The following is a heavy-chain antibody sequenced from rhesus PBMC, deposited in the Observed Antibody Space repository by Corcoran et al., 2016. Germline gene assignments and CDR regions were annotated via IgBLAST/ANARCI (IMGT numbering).Heavy chain of an antibody. CDR2: ISVENRIT. CDR1: GYSVGSDYY. J-gene: IGHJ4*01. V-gene: IGHV4-99*01. CDR3: AIYGPYYFHS. Sequence: QVQLQESGPGLVKPSETLSLTCGVSGYSVGSDYYWGWIRQSPGEGLEYIGYISVENRITYYSPALKNRFTMSRDTSKKQFSLRVSLVTAADTAVYYCAIYGPYYFHSWGQGVLVTVSS. D-gene: IGHD2-39*01.